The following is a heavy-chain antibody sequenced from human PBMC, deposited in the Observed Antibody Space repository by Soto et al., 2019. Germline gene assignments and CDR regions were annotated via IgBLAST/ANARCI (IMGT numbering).Heavy chain of an antibody. CDR3: ARASGGFLGSHGMGV. D-gene: IGHD3-3*01. J-gene: IGHJ6*02. V-gene: IGHV4-30-2*01. CDR1: GGSISSGGYS. Sequence: QLQLQESGSGLVKPSQTLSLICAVSGGSISSGGYSWSWIRQPPGKGLERIGYIYHSGSTYYNPSLKGRVSXSXXXSXXQFSLKLSSVTAPDTVVYYCARASGGFLGSHGMGVWGQGTTVTVSS. CDR2: IYHSGST.